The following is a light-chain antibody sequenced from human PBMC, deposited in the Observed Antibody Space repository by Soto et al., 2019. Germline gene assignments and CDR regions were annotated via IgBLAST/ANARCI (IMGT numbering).Light chain of an antibody. CDR1: SSDVGGYDY. Sequence: QSVLTQPASVSGSPGQSITISCTGTSSDVGGYDYVSWYQQHPGKAPKLMIYDVTNRPSGVSNRFSGSKSGNTASLTISGLQAEDEADYYSISYASINTYVFGTGTKATV. CDR3: ISYASINTYV. V-gene: IGLV2-14*01. CDR2: DVT. J-gene: IGLJ1*01.